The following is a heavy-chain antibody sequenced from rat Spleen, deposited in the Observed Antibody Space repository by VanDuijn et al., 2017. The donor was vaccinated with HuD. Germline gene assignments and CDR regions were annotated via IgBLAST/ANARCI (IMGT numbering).Heavy chain of an antibody. CDR1: GFSLTSYN. Sequence: QVQLMESGPGLVQPSETLSLTCTVSGFSLTSYNVPWVRQPPGKGLAWMGVMWSGGSTDYNSALKSRLSISRDTSNSQVFLKIYSLQTEDTAIYFCTREGHTMDRATYWFAYWGQGTLVTVSS. V-gene: IGHV2-45*01. CDR3: TREGHTMDRATYWFAY. D-gene: IGHD1-9*01. CDR2: MWSGGST. J-gene: IGHJ3*01.